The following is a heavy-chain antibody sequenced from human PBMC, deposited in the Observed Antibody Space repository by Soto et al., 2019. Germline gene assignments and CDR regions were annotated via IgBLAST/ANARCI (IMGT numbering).Heavy chain of an antibody. J-gene: IGHJ5*02. CDR2: ITSSSYI. CDR3: SRDSGSTWDYNWFEP. D-gene: IGHD6-13*01. V-gene: IGHV3-21*01. CDR1: GFTFSTYN. Sequence: PGGSLRLSCVASGFTFSTYNMNWVRQAPGKGLEWVSSITSSSYIYYADSVEGRFTISRDNAKNSVYLQMNSLRAEDTAVYYCSRDSGSTWDYNWFEPWGQGTLVTVSS.